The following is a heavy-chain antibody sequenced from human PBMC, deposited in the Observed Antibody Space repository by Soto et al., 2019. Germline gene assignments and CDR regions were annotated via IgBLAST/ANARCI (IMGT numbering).Heavy chain of an antibody. J-gene: IGHJ6*02. CDR3: AGQPTAGSFYDLGSYYYYYGMDV. CDR2: IYYSGNT. D-gene: IGHD3-16*01. CDR1: GGSISSGDYY. V-gene: IGHV4-30-4*01. Sequence: QVQLQESGPGLVKPSQTLSLTCTVSGGSISSGDYYWNWIRQPPGKGLEWIGNIYYSGNTDCNPALKSRLRISVDTSKNQFSLNLSSVTAADSAVYYCAGQPTAGSFYDLGSYYYYYGMDVWGQGTTVTVSS.